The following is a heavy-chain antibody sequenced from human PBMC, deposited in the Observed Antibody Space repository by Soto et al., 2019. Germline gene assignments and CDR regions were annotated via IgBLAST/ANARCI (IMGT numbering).Heavy chain of an antibody. CDR1: GFTFSSYV. J-gene: IGHJ3*02. CDR2: ISTDGTEK. D-gene: IGHD3-22*01. Sequence: GGSLRLSCVASGFTFSSYVIHWVRQAPGKGLEWVALISTDGTEKHYPGSVRGRFAISRDNSKNTLYLQMNSLRVEDTAVYYCARAIDSDAFDTWGQGTMVTVSS. CDR3: ARAIDSDAFDT. V-gene: IGHV3-30*09.